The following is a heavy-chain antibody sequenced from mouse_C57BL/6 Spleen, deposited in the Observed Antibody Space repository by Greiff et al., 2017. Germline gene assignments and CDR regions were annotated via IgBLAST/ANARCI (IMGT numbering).Heavy chain of an antibody. CDR3: ARVLYDYGYAMDY. D-gene: IGHD2-4*01. V-gene: IGHV5-4*01. Sequence: EVQLVESGGGLVKPGGSLKLSCAASGFTFSSYAMSWVRQTPEKRLEWVATISDGGSYTYYPDNVKGRFTISRDNAKNNLYLQMSHLKSEDTAMYYCARVLYDYGYAMDYWGQGTSVTVSS. CDR1: GFTFSSYA. J-gene: IGHJ4*01. CDR2: ISDGGSYT.